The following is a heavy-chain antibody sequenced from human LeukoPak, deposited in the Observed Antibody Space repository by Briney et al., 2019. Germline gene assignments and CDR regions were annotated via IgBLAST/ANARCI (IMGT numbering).Heavy chain of an antibody. CDR3: ARRQWLVHYFDY. V-gene: IGHV4-59*08. CDR1: GGSISSYY. D-gene: IGHD6-19*01. CDR2: IYYSGST. Sequence: PSETLSPTCTVSGGSISSYYWTWIRQPPGKRLERIGYIYYSGSTNYNPSLKSRVSMSVDTSKNQISLKLRSVTAADTAVYYCARRQWLVHYFDYWGQGTLVTVSS. J-gene: IGHJ4*02.